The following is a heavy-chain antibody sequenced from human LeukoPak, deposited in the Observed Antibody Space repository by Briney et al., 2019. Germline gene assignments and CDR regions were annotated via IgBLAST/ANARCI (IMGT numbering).Heavy chain of an antibody. CDR3: AREPAALGSWFDP. J-gene: IGHJ5*02. CDR1: GFTFSSYW. D-gene: IGHD6-13*01. Sequence: GGSLRLSCAASGFTFSSYWMSWVRQAPGKGLEWVANIKQDGSEKYYVDSVKGRFTISRDNAKNSLYLQMNSLRAEDTAVYYCAREPAALGSWFDPWGQGTLVTVSS. V-gene: IGHV3-7*01. CDR2: IKQDGSEK.